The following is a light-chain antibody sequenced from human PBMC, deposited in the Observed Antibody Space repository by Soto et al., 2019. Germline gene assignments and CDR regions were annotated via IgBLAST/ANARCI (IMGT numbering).Light chain of an antibody. J-gene: IGLJ2*01. Sequence: QPVLTKSPSASASLGASVKLTCTLSSGHSSYAIAWHQQQPEKGPRYLMKLNSDGSHSKGDGIPDRFSGSSSGAERYLTISSLQSEDEADYYCQTWGTGIHKVVFGGGTKLTVL. CDR1: SGHSSYA. CDR2: LNSDGSH. V-gene: IGLV4-69*01. CDR3: QTWGTGIHKVV.